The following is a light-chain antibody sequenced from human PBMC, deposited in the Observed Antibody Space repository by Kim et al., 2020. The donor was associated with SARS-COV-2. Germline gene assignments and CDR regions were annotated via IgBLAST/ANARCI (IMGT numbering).Light chain of an antibody. CDR2: GKN. Sequence: SSELPQEPAVSVALGQTVRITCQGDSLRSYYATWYQQKPGQAPILVIYGKNNRPSGIPDRFSGSSSGNTASLTITGTQAGDEADYYCNSRDSNDNVVFGGGTKLTVL. V-gene: IGLV3-19*01. J-gene: IGLJ2*01. CDR3: NSRDSNDNVV. CDR1: SLRSYY.